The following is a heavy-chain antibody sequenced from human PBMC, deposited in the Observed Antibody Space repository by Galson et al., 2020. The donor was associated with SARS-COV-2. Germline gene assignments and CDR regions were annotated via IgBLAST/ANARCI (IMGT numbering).Heavy chain of an antibody. V-gene: IGHV5-51*01. CDR3: ARRTQFCSGATCYTPEYGFDI. CDR1: GYTFTSDW. J-gene: IGHJ3*02. CDR2: IYPRDSDT. Sequence: KIGESLKISCKGSGYTFTSDWIGWVRQMPGNGLEWMGIIYPRDSDTRYSPSFQGQVTISADRSIDTAYLQWSSLRASDTAIYYCARRTQFCSGATCYTPEYGFDIWGQGTMVTVSS. D-gene: IGHD2-2*02.